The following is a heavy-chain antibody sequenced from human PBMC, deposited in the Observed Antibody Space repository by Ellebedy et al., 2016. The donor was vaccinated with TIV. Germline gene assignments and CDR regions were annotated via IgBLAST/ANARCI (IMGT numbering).Heavy chain of an antibody. Sequence: GESLKISCAASGFTFSSYAMHWVRQAPGKGLEWVAVISYDGSNKYYADSVKGRFTISRDNSKNTLYLQMNSLRAEDTAVYYCARELKWLVLSYYYGMDVWGQGTTVTVSS. CDR3: ARELKWLVLSYYYGMDV. CDR2: ISYDGSNK. V-gene: IGHV3-30-3*01. J-gene: IGHJ6*02. CDR1: GFTFSSYA. D-gene: IGHD6-19*01.